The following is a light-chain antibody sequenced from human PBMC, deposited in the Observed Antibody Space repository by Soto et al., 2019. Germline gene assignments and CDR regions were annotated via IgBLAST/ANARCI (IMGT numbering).Light chain of an antibody. CDR2: GNC. J-gene: IGLJ3*02. Sequence: QSVLTQPPSVSGAPGQRVTISCTGSSSNIGAGYDVHWYQQLPGTAPKLLIYGNCNRPSGVPDRFSGSKSGTSASLAITGLQAEDAADYYCQSYASSLSGWVFGGGTKVTVL. CDR1: SSNIGAGYD. CDR3: QSYASSLSGWV. V-gene: IGLV1-40*01.